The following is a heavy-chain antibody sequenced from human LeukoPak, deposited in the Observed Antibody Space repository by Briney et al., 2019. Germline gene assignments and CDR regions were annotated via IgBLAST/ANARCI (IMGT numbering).Heavy chain of an antibody. D-gene: IGHD6-19*01. CDR2: IGGSGSSI. CDR3: ARDIDSSGWKKYYFDY. Sequence: GGSLRLSCAASGFIFSTYSMNWVRQAPGKGLEWVASIGGSGSSIYYANSVKGRFTISRDKVKNSLYLQMNSLRAEDTAVYYCARDIDSSGWKKYYFDYWGQGTLVTVSS. V-gene: IGHV3-21*01. J-gene: IGHJ4*02. CDR1: GFIFSTYS.